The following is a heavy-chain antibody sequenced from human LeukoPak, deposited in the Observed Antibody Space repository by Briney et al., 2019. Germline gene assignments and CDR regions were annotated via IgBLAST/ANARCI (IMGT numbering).Heavy chain of an antibody. CDR3: ARDALTGSPNCFDP. J-gene: IGHJ5*02. Sequence: SSETLSLTCTVSGGSISSRAYYWTWIRQPAGKGLEWIGRIHNSGSTYYNPSLKSRVTMSIDTSNNQFFLKLNSVTAADTAVYHCARDALTGSPNCFDPWGQGILVTVSS. D-gene: IGHD3-9*01. CDR1: GGSISSRAYY. CDR2: IHNSGST. V-gene: IGHV4-61*02.